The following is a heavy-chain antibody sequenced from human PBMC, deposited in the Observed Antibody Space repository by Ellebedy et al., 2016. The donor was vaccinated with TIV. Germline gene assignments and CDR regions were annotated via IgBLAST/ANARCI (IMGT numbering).Heavy chain of an antibody. CDR2: TSGSGATI. D-gene: IGHD2-15*01. CDR1: GFTFSDYY. Sequence: GESLKISXAASGFTFSDYYVSWIRQAPGKGLEWVSYTSGSGATIYYADSVKGRFTISRDNAKSSLYLQMNSLRAEDTAVYYCASGTAAFFWGQGTLVTVSS. V-gene: IGHV3-11*01. J-gene: IGHJ4*02. CDR3: ASGTAAFF.